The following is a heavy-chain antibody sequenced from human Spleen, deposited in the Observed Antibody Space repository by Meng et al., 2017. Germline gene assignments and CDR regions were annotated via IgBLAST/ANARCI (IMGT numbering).Heavy chain of an antibody. CDR2: ISPDGTRA. Sequence: QIQLVESGGGVVQPGRSLRLSCAASGFTFSSCAMHWVRQAPGEGLECVAVISPDGTRAYYADSVNGRFTISRDNSKNTFYLQMNSLRSDDTAVYYCATGSAYYFDYWGQGALVTVSS. D-gene: IGHD6-19*01. V-gene: IGHV3-30-3*01. CDR1: GFTFSSCA. CDR3: ATGSAYYFDY. J-gene: IGHJ4*02.